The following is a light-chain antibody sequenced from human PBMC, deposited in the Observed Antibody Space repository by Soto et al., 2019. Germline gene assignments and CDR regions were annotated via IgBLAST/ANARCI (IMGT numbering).Light chain of an antibody. V-gene: IGLV4-69*01. CDR1: SGHSSYA. J-gene: IGLJ3*02. CDR3: QTWGTGPWV. CDR2: VNSDGSH. Sequence: QSALTQSPSASASLGASVKLTCTLSSGHSSYAIAWHQQQPEKGPRYLMKVNSDGSHSKGDGIPDRFSGSSSGAERYLTISSLQSEDEADYYCQTWGTGPWVFGGGTKVTVL.